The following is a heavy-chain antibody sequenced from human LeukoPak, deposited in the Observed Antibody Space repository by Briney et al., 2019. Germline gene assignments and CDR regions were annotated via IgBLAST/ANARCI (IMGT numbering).Heavy chain of an antibody. CDR3: TKDLPLSGAKFFQH. CDR2: IKSKIDGGTT. Sequence: SGGYLRLSCTVSGLTFSDAWLTWLRQAPGKGLEWVGHIKSKIDGGTTQYAAPVKDRFTISRDDSKNTLHLQMNSLKTEDTAVYFCTKDLPLSGAKFFQHWGQGTLVTVSS. D-gene: IGHD6-25*01. CDR1: GLTFSDAW. V-gene: IGHV3-15*01. J-gene: IGHJ1*01.